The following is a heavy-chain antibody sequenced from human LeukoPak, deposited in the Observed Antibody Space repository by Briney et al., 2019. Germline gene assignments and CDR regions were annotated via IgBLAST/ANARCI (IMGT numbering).Heavy chain of an antibody. J-gene: IGHJ4*02. Sequence: GGSLRLSCAASGFIFSNYYMHWVRQAPGKGLVWVSHINGDGSNVNYADSVKGRFTISRDNAKNSLYLQMDSLGPEDTAIYYCAKSGLNRFDYWGQGTLVTVSS. CDR2: INGDGSNV. CDR1: GFIFSNYY. D-gene: IGHD2-15*01. CDR3: AKSGLNRFDY. V-gene: IGHV3-74*01.